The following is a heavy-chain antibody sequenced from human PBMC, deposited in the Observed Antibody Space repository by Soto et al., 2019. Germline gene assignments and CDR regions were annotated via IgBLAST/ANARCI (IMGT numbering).Heavy chain of an antibody. Sequence: QVQLQESGPELVKPSETLSLTCTVSGGSISSYYWSWIRQPPGKGLEWIGYIYYSGSTNYNPSLKSRVTISVDTSKNQFSLKLSSVTAADTAVYYCARVGVEQWLVFDYWGQGTLVTVSS. V-gene: IGHV4-59*01. CDR2: IYYSGST. D-gene: IGHD6-19*01. CDR1: GGSISSYY. J-gene: IGHJ4*02. CDR3: ARVGVEQWLVFDY.